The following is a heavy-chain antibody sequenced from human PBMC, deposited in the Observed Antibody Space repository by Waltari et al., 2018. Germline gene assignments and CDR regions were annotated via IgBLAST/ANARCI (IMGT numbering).Heavy chain of an antibody. CDR2: IYYSGST. D-gene: IGHD2-21*02. Sequence: QVQLQESGPGLVKPSETLSLTCTVSGGSISSYYWSWIRQPPGKGLEWIGYIYYSGSTNYNPSLKSRVTISVDTSKNQFSLKLSSVTAADTAVYYCARGEFSTVVTPDFFDYWGQGTLVTVSS. J-gene: IGHJ4*02. CDR1: GGSISSYY. CDR3: ARGEFSTVVTPDFFDY. V-gene: IGHV4-59*01.